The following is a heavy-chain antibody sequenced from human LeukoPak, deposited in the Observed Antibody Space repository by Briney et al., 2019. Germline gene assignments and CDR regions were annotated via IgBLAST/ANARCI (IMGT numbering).Heavy chain of an antibody. CDR3: APTATYISGWFYFDY. V-gene: IGHV1-2*02. Sequence: ASVKVSCKASGYTFTGYYIHWVRQAPGQGLEWMGWINPNSGGTNYAQKFQGRVTMTRDTSISTPYMELSRLTSDDTAVYYCAPTATYISGWFYFDYWGQGTLVTVSS. J-gene: IGHJ4*02. CDR1: GYTFTGYY. CDR2: INPNSGGT. D-gene: IGHD6-19*01.